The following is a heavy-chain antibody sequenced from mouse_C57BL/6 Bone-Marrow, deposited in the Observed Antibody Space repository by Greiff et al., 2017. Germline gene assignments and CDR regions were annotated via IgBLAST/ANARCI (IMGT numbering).Heavy chain of an antibody. J-gene: IGHJ4*01. V-gene: IGHV8-8*01. Sequence: QVTLKESGPGILQPSQTLSLTCSFSGFSLSTFGMGVGWIRQPSGKGLEWLAHIWWDDDKYYNPALKSRLTLSKDTSKNLVFRKIANGDTAVTVTYYCARYYYGSSHYYAMDYWGQGTSVTVSS. CDR1: GFSLSTFGMG. D-gene: IGHD1-1*01. CDR3: ARYYYGSSHYYAMDY. CDR2: IWWDDDK.